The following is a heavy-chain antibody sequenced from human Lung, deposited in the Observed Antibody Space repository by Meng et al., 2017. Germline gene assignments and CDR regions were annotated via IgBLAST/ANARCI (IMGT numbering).Heavy chain of an antibody. CDR1: GGVISSSNG. D-gene: IGHD3-10*01. Sequence: VRSNESGPGQVQPSGPLSLSCAVSGGVISSSNGWSWGRQPPGKGLEWIGEIYHSGSTNYNPSLKSRVTISVDKSKNQFSLKLSSVTAADTAVYYCARGSITMVRGVSVFDPWGQGTLVTVSS. V-gene: IGHV4-4*02. CDR2: IYHSGST. CDR3: ARGSITMVRGVSVFDP. J-gene: IGHJ5*02.